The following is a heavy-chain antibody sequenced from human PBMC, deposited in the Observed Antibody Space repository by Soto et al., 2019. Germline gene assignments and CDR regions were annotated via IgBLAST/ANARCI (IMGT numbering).Heavy chain of an antibody. Sequence: QVQLVQSGAEVKKPGASVKVSCKASGYTFTIYDINWVRQATGQGLEWMGWMNPNSGNTGYAQKFQGRVTMTRNTSISTAYREMSSLRSEEPDVYYCARERGLSSWWGQGSLVTVSS. CDR3: ARERGLSSW. D-gene: IGHD3-16*02. CDR2: MNPNSGNT. J-gene: IGHJ4*02. CDR1: GYTFTIYD. V-gene: IGHV1-8*01.